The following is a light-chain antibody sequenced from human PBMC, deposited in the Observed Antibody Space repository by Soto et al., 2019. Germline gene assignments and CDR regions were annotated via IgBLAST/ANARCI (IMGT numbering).Light chain of an antibody. V-gene: IGLV2-23*03. CDR1: SSDVGSYNL. J-gene: IGLJ2*01. CDR3: CSYAGSSTFT. Sequence: QSVLTQPASVSGSPGQSITISCTGTSSDVGSYNLVSWYQQHPGKAPKLMIYEGSKRPSGVSNRFSGSKSGNTASLTISGLQAEAEADYYCCSYAGSSTFTFGGGTKLTVL. CDR2: EGS.